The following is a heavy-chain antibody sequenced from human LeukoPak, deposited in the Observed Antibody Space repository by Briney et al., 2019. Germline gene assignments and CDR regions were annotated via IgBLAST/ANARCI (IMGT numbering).Heavy chain of an antibody. Sequence: GGSLRLSCAASGFGFRVYDMSWVRQAPGEGLEWVSRMRGSGVITFYADSVRGRFTISRDNSRNMLYLQMDSLRAEDTAVYYCAKGSSSSRPYYFDYWGQGALVTVSS. CDR2: MRGSGVIT. CDR3: AKGSSSSRPYYFDY. CDR1: GFGFRVYD. D-gene: IGHD6-6*01. J-gene: IGHJ4*02. V-gene: IGHV3-23*01.